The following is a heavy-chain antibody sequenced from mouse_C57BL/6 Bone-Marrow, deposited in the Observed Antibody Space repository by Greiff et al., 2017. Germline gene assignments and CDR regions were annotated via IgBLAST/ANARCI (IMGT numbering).Heavy chain of an antibody. D-gene: IGHD1-1*01. Sequence: VQLQQSGPVLVKPGASVKMSCKASGYTFTDYYMNWVKQSHGKSLEWIGVINPYNGGTSYNQKFKGKATLTVDKSSSTAYMELNSLTSDDSSVYYCARSGYYGSSYFSWFAYWGQGTLVTVSA. CDR3: ARSGYYGSSYFSWFAY. CDR2: INPYNGGT. CDR1: GYTFTDYY. V-gene: IGHV1-19*01. J-gene: IGHJ3*01.